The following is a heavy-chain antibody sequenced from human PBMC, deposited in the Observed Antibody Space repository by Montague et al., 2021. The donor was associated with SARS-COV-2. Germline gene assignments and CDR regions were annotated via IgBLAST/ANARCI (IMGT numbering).Heavy chain of an antibody. CDR1: GYSISDGYY. D-gene: IGHD3-3*01. V-gene: IGHV4-38-2*02. J-gene: IGHJ6*02. CDR3: AREHWENYYDFWSGTNLASDYPYYGMDV. CDR2: IFQSGTT. Sequence: ETLSLTCTVAGYSISDGYYWVWIRQPPGKGLEWIGNIFQSGTTYYNPSLERRSTMSVDTSKNQFSLKLSSVTAADTAVYYCAREHWENYYDFWSGTNLASDYPYYGMDVWGQGTTVTVSS.